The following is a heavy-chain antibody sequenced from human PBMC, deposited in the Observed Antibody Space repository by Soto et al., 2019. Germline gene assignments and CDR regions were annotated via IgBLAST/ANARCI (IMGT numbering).Heavy chain of an antibody. CDR1: GFTVSSNY. Sequence: EVQLVESGGGLVQPGGSLRLSCAASGFTVSSNYMSWVRQAPGKGLEWVSVIYSGGSTYYADSVKGRFTISRHNSKNTLYLQMNSLRAEDKAVYYCAQNFYGSGSYSPSIDYWGQGNLVTVSS. CDR2: IYSGGST. CDR3: AQNFYGSGSYSPSIDY. D-gene: IGHD3-10*01. J-gene: IGHJ4*02. V-gene: IGHV3-53*04.